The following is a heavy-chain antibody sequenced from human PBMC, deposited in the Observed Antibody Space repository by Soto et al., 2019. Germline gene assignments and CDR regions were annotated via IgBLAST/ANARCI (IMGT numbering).Heavy chain of an antibody. V-gene: IGHV4-59*01. CDR3: ARRYGASIDY. D-gene: IGHD4-17*01. Sequence: SETLSLTCTVSGGSISSYYWSWIRQPPGKGLEWIGYIYYSGSTNYNPSLKSRVTISVDTSKNQFSLKLSSVTAADTAVYYCARRYGASIDYWGQGTLVTVSS. J-gene: IGHJ4*02. CDR2: IYYSGST. CDR1: GGSISSYY.